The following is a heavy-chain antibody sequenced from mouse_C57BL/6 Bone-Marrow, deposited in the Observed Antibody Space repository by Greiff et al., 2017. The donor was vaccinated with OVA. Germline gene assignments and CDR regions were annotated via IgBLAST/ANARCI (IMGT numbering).Heavy chain of an antibody. CDR3: ARGAY. CDR2: IYPGDGDT. J-gene: IGHJ3*01. CDR1: GYTFSTYW. V-gene: IGHV1-80*01. Sequence: QVQLKESGAELVKPGASVKISCKASGYTFSTYWMNWVKQRPGKGLEWIGQIYPGDGDTNYNGKFKGKATLTADRSSSTAYMQLSSLTSADSAVYFCARGAYWGQGTLVTVSS.